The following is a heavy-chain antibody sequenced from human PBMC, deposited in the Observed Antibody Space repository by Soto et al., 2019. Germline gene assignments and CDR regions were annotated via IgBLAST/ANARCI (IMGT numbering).Heavy chain of an antibody. CDR2: ISYDGSNK. D-gene: IGHD3-22*01. V-gene: IGHV3-30-3*01. CDR3: ARGVPITMIVVVITGDFDY. CDR1: RFTFSSYA. J-gene: IGHJ4*02. Sequence: QVQLVESGGGVVQPGRSLRLSCAASRFTFSSYAMHWVRQAPGKGLEWVAVISYDGSNKYYADSVKGRFTISRDNSKNTLYLQMNSLRAEDTAVYYCARGVPITMIVVVITGDFDYWGQGTLVTVSS.